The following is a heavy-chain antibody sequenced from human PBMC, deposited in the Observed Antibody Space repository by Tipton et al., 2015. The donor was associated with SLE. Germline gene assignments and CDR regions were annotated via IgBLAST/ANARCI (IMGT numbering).Heavy chain of an antibody. CDR2: ISSSGTPI. D-gene: IGHD3-10*01. V-gene: IGHV3-48*03. CDR3: ARAGTYYCYYYYMDV. J-gene: IGHJ6*03. Sequence: SLRLSCAASGFTFSSYEMNWVRQAPGKGLEWISYISSSGTPIYYADSVEGRFTISRDNAKNSLYLQMNSLRAEDTAVYYCARAGTYYCYYYYMDVWGKGTTVTVSS. CDR1: GFTFSSYE.